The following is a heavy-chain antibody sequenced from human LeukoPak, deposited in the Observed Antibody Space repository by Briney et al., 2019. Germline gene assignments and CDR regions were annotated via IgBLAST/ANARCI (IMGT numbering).Heavy chain of an antibody. Sequence: PSETLSLTCSVSGDSITGYSWSWIRQTPGKGLEWIGYIYYNGDTHYNPSLNSRLSMSVDTPKKQFSLNLRSVTAADTAAYYCVRGPYGSSISNWFDPWGQGLLVTVSS. V-gene: IGHV4-59*01. CDR1: GDSITGYS. J-gene: IGHJ5*02. CDR2: IYYNGDT. D-gene: IGHD3-10*01. CDR3: VRGPYGSSISNWFDP.